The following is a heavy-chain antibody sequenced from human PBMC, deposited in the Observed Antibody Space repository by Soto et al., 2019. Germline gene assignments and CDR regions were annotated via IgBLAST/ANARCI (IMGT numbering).Heavy chain of an antibody. J-gene: IGHJ4*02. D-gene: IGHD6-6*01. CDR2: INSDGSII. Sequence: EVQLVESGGGLAQPGGSLRLSCAASGFTISGSWMNWVRQAPGKGLVWVSRINSDGSIISYADSVKGRFIISRDNAKNTLYLQMNGLRAEDTAVYYCAQLVPGFWGQGAPVTVSS. CDR1: GFTISGSW. V-gene: IGHV3-74*01. CDR3: AQLVPGF.